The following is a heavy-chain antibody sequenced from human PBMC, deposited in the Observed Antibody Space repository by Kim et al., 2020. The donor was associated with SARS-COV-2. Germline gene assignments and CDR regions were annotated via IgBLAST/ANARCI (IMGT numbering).Heavy chain of an antibody. V-gene: IGHV3-43*02. CDR2: ISGDGGST. CDR1: GFTFDDYA. Sequence: GGSLRLSCAASGFTFDDYAMHWVRQATGKGVEWVSLISGDGGSTYYADSVKGRFTICRDNSKNSLYLQMNSLRTEDTALYYCAKKGASGWYLDFDYWGQGTLVTVSS. J-gene: IGHJ4*02. D-gene: IGHD6-19*01. CDR3: AKKGASGWYLDFDY.